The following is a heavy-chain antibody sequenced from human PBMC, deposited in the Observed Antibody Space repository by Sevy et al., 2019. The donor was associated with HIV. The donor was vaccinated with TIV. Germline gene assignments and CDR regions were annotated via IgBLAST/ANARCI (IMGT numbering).Heavy chain of an antibody. CDR3: AKDGHPYSSFLDY. Sequence: GGSLRLSCAASGFTFDDYAMHWVRQAPGKGLEWVSGISWNSGSIGYADSVKGRFTISRDNAKNSLYLQMNSLRAEDTALYYCAKDGHPYSSFLDYWGQGTLVTVSS. J-gene: IGHJ4*02. D-gene: IGHD6-6*01. CDR2: ISWNSGSI. CDR1: GFTFDDYA. V-gene: IGHV3-9*01.